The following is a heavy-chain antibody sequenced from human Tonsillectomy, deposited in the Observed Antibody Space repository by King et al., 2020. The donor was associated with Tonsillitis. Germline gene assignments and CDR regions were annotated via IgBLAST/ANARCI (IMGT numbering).Heavy chain of an antibody. CDR2: ISYDGSDK. V-gene: IGHV3-30*18. Sequence: VQLVESGGGVVQPGRSLRLSCAASGFTFSSYGMHWVRQAPGKGLEWVAVISYDGSDKYYADSVKGRFTISRDNSKNTLNLQMNSLRPEDTAAYYCAKVDYERSSPVEYWGQGTLVTVSS. D-gene: IGHD4-17*01. J-gene: IGHJ4*02. CDR3: AKVDYERSSPVEY. CDR1: GFTFSSYG.